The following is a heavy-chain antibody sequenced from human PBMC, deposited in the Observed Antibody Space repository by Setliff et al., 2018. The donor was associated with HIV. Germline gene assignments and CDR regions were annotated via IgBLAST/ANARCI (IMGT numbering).Heavy chain of an antibody. Sequence: SLKISCAASGFTVSTYYMSWVRQAPGKGLEWVSTIYSDGSTYHADSVNGRFTLSRDNSENALYLQIDSLRPEDTAVYYCARLRLYNSALDYWGQGTLVTVSS. CDR3: ARLRLYNSALDY. J-gene: IGHJ4*02. V-gene: IGHV3-66*02. CDR2: IYSDGST. D-gene: IGHD3-10*01. CDR1: GFTVSTYY.